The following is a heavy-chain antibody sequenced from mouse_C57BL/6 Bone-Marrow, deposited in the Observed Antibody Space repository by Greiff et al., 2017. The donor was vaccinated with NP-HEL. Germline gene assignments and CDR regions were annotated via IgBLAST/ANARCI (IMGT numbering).Heavy chain of an antibody. CDR3: ALLTGDWFAY. CDR2: IWSGGST. J-gene: IGHJ3*01. V-gene: IGHV2-4*01. Sequence: VKLMESGPGLVQPSQSLSITCTVSGFSLTSYGVHWVRQPPGKGLEWLGVIWSGGSTDYNAAFISRLSISKDNSKSQVFFKMNSLQADDTAIYYCALLTGDWFAYWGQGTLVTVSA. D-gene: IGHD4-1*01. CDR1: GFSLTSYG.